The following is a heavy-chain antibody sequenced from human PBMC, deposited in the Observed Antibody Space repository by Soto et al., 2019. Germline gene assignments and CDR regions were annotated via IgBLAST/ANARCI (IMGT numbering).Heavy chain of an antibody. D-gene: IGHD2-15*01. CDR3: ARDGVYCSGGSCYSGHLDI. CDR1: GYTFNSSG. V-gene: IGHV1-18*01. J-gene: IGHJ3*02. CDR2: TGASTGNT. Sequence: SVKVSCRASGYTFNSSGISWVRQAPGQGLEWMGWTGASTGNTNYAQKLQGRLAMTTDQATRTASMELRSLRTDDRAVYYTARDGVYCSGGSCYSGHLDIWGRGTRVGVSS.